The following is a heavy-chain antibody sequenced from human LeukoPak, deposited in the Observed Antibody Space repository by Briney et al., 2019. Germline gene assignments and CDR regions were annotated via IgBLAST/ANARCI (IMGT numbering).Heavy chain of an antibody. CDR3: AREFPVDYYDSLQIGGAFDI. CDR2: ISAYNGNT. D-gene: IGHD3-22*01. Sequence: VASVKVSCKASGGTFSSYAISWMRQAPGQGLEWMGWISAYNGNTNYAQKLQGRVTMTTDTSTSTAYMELRSLRSDDTAVYYCAREFPVDYYDSLQIGGAFDIWGQGTMVTVSS. CDR1: GGTFSSYA. V-gene: IGHV1-18*01. J-gene: IGHJ3*02.